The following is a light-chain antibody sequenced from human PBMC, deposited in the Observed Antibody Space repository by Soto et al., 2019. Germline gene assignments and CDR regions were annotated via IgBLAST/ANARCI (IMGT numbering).Light chain of an antibody. CDR2: DAS. V-gene: IGKV1-5*01. CDR1: QSITIW. CDR3: QHYNSYSWT. Sequence: DIQMPQSPSTLSASVGDRVTITCRASQSITIWLAWYQQTPGKAPKLLIFDASSLESGVPSRFSGRGSGTEFTLTISSLQPDDFANYYCQHYNSYSWTFGQGTKVDIK. J-gene: IGKJ1*01.